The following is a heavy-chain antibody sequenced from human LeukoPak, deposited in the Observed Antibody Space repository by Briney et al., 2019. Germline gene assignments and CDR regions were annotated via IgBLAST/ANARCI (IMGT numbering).Heavy chain of an antibody. J-gene: IGHJ4*02. V-gene: IGHV5-51*01. Sequence: GESLKISCKGSGYSFTSYWIGWVRQMPGKGLEWMGIIYPGDSDTRYSPSFQGQVTISADKSISTAYLQWSSLKASDTAMYYCARLPNYYDSSGYYSQLDYWGQGTLVTVSS. CDR1: GYSFTSYW. CDR3: ARLPNYYDSSGYYSQLDY. D-gene: IGHD3-22*01. CDR2: IYPGDSDT.